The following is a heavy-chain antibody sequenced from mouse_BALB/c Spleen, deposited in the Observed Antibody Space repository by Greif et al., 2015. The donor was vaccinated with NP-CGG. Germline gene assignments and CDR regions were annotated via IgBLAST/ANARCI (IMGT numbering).Heavy chain of an antibody. CDR2: ISSDSTTI. CDR1: GFTFSTFG. Sequence: EVQLQQSGGGLVQPGGSRKLSCAASGFTFSTFGMHWVRQAPEKGPEWVAYISSDSTTIYYADTVKGRFTISRDNPKNTLFLQMTSLRSEDTAMYYCARSKYYDGGWFAYWSQGTLVTVSA. CDR3: ARSKYYDGGWFAY. J-gene: IGHJ3*01. D-gene: IGHD2-3*01. V-gene: IGHV5-17*02.